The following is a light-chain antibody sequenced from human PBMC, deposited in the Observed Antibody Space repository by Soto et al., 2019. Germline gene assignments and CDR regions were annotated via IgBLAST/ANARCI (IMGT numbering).Light chain of an antibody. V-gene: IGKV1-39*01. CDR3: QQYSSSSYT. J-gene: IGKJ2*01. Sequence: DIQMTQSPSSLSASVGDRVTITCRATQNLNIYLDWYQQKPGKAPKLLMFNASSLQSGVPSRFSGSGSRTDFSLTISSLQPEDFATYYCQQYSSSSYTFGHGTKLEMK. CDR2: NAS. CDR1: QNLNIY.